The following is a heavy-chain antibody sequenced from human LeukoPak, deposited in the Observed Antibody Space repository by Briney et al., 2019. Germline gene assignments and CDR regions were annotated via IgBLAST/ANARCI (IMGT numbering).Heavy chain of an antibody. J-gene: IGHJ4*02. CDR1: GFTFSSYA. D-gene: IGHD6-19*01. CDR2: IKQDGSEK. V-gene: IGHV3-7*01. Sequence: PGGSLRLSCAASGFTFSSYAMSWVRQAPGKGLEWVANIKQDGSEKYYVDSVKGRFTISRDNAKNSLYLQMNSLRAEDTAVYYCARETARQWLAWGFDYWGQGTLVTVSS. CDR3: ARETARQWLAWGFDY.